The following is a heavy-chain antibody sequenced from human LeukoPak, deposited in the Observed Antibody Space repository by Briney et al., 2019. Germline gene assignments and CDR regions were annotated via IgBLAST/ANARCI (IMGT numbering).Heavy chain of an antibody. V-gene: IGHV3-9*01. D-gene: IGHD1-1*01. CDR2: ISWNSGSI. Sequence: GGSLRLSCAASGFTFDDYAMHWVRQAPGKGLEWVSGISWNSGSIGYADSVKGRFTISRDNAKNSLYLQMNSLRAEDTALYYCAKDMAERATDPFDYWGQGTLVTVSS. J-gene: IGHJ4*02. CDR1: GFTFDDYA. CDR3: AKDMAERATDPFDY.